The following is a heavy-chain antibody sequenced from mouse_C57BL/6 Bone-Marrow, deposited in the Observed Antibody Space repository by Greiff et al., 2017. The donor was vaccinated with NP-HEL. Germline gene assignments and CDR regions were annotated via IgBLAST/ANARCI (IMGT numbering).Heavy chain of an antibody. CDR1: GYTFTSYW. D-gene: IGHD1-1*01. CDR3: AREFYYCSSYNYAMDY. CDR2: IDPSDSYT. V-gene: IGHV1-69*01. J-gene: IGHJ4*01. Sequence: QVQLKQPGAELVMPGASVKLSCKASGYTFTSYWMHWVKQRPGQGLEWIGEIDPSDSYTNYNQKFKGKSTLTVDKSSSTAYMQLSSLTSEDSAVYYCAREFYYCSSYNYAMDYWGQGTSVTVSS.